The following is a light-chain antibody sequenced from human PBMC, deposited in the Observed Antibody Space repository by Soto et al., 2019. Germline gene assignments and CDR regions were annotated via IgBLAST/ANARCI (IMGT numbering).Light chain of an antibody. V-gene: IGLV1-47*01. CDR1: FSKIGSNY. J-gene: IGLJ3*02. Sequence: QSVLTQPPSASGTPGQRVTISCSGSFSKIGSNYVYWYQQFPGTAPKLLIYRNNQRPSGVPDRFSGSKSDTSASLAISGLRSDDEAQYYCAAWDDSLRGWVFGGGTKLPVL. CDR3: AAWDDSLRGWV. CDR2: RNN.